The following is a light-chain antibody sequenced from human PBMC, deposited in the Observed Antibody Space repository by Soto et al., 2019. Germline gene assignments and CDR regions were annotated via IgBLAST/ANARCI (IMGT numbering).Light chain of an antibody. Sequence: EILMTHSPSSLSVSPCERATLSFRASQSVRNNLAWYQQKPGQAPKRLIYGASTRESGIPARFSGSGSGTEFTLTISSLQSEDFAVYYCQQYNNWPLTFGQGTKVDIK. V-gene: IGKV3-15*01. CDR2: GAS. J-gene: IGKJ1*01. CDR3: QQYNNWPLT. CDR1: QSVRNN.